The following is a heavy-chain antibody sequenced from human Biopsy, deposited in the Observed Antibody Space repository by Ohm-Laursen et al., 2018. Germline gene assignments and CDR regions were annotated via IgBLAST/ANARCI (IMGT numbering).Heavy chain of an antibody. J-gene: IGHJ3*02. CDR3: ARGTGRYYVYGAFDI. V-gene: IGHV4-4*07. Sequence: SETLSLTCTVSGDSINNYYWSWIRQPAGKGLEWIGRIYTSGSPNYNLSLESRVTMPVDTSKNQFSLNLRSVTAADTAVYYWARGTGRYYVYGAFDIWGQGTVVTVSS. CDR2: IYTSGSP. CDR1: GDSINNYY. D-gene: IGHD1-26*01.